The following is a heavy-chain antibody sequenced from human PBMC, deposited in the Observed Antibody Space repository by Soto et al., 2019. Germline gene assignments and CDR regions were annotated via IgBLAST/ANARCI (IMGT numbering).Heavy chain of an antibody. CDR2: ISAYNGNT. D-gene: IGHD3-9*01. Sequence: GASVKVSCKASGYTLTSYGISWVRQAPGQGLEWMGWISAYNGNTNYAQKLQGRVTMTTDTSTSTAYMELRSLRSDDTAVYYCARNRRYFDWLLPYYYYGMDVWGQGTTVTVSS. CDR3: ARNRRYFDWLLPYYYYGMDV. V-gene: IGHV1-18*01. CDR1: GYTLTSYG. J-gene: IGHJ6*02.